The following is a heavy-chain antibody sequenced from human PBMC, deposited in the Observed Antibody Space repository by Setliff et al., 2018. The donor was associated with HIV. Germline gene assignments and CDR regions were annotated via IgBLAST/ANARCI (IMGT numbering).Heavy chain of an antibody. V-gene: IGHV1-69-2*01. J-gene: IGHJ4*02. CDR1: GYTFTDYY. D-gene: IGHD2-15*01. Sequence: ASVKVSCKASGYTFTDYYIHWVQQAPGKGLERMGRVDPQDGETLYAEKFQGRVTISAGTSTDTAYVELSSLRSEDTAVYYCATFPIECSGGSCYASGVDYWGQGTLVTVSS. CDR3: ATFPIECSGGSCYASGVDY. CDR2: VDPQDGET.